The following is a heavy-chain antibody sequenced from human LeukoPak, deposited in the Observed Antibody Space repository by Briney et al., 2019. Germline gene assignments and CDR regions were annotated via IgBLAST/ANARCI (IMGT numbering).Heavy chain of an antibody. CDR3: ATNRRYRSSTSCQNYYYYMDV. J-gene: IGHJ6*03. CDR1: GGSFSGYY. D-gene: IGHD2-2*01. V-gene: IGHV4-34*01. CDR2: INHSGST. Sequence: SETLSLTCAVYGGSFSGYYWSWIRQPPGKGLEWIGEINHSGSTNYNPSLKSRVTISVDTSKNQFSLKLSSVTAADTAVYYCATNRRYRSSTSCQNYYYYMDVWGKGTTVTVSS.